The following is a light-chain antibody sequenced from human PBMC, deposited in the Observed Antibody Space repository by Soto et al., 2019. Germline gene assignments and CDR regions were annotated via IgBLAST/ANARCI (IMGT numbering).Light chain of an antibody. Sequence: QSALTQPASVSGSPGQSITISCTRTSSDVGGYNYVSWYQQHPGKAPKLMIYDVSNRPSGVSNRFSGSKSGNTASLTISGLQAEDEADYYCSSYTSNSTVVFGGGTQLTVL. CDR2: DVS. CDR1: SSDVGGYNY. CDR3: SSYTSNSTVV. V-gene: IGLV2-14*01. J-gene: IGLJ2*01.